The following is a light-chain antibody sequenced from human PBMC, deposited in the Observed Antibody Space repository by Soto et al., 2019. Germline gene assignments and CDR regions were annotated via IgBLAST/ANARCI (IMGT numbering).Light chain of an antibody. Sequence: EIVLTQSPGTLSLSPGERATLSCRASQSVSSNYLAWYQQKPGQAPKVLIYRASSRATGIPDRFSGSGSGTDFTLTISRLEPEDFGVYYWQQYGSSPLTFGGGTKVEIK. CDR2: RAS. J-gene: IGKJ4*01. CDR1: QSVSSNY. V-gene: IGKV3-20*01. CDR3: QQYGSSPLT.